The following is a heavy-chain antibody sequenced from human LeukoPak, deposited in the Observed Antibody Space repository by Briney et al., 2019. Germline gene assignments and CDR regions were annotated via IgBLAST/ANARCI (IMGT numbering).Heavy chain of an antibody. D-gene: IGHD3-16*01. V-gene: IGHV4-34*01. J-gene: IGHJ4*02. CDR1: GESFSTYY. CDR3: ARHYGP. Sequence: PSETLSLTCAVYGESFSTYYWNWIRQPPGKGLEWIGEISHSGSTNHSPSLKSRVTISVDTSKTQFSLKLSSVTAADTAVYYCARHYGPWGQGTLVTVSS. CDR2: ISHSGST.